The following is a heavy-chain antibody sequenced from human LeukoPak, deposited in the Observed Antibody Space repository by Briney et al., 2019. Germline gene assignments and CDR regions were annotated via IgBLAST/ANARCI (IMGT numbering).Heavy chain of an antibody. Sequence: PGGSLRLSCAASGFTFSSYEMNWVRQAPGKGLEWVSYISSSGSTIYYADSVKGRFTISRDNAKNSLYLQMNSLRAEDTAVYYCASGDDTVTTPEVFDYWGQGTLVTVSS. CDR3: ASGDDTVTTPEVFDY. J-gene: IGHJ4*02. CDR2: ISSSGSTI. D-gene: IGHD4-17*01. CDR1: GFTFSSYE. V-gene: IGHV3-48*03.